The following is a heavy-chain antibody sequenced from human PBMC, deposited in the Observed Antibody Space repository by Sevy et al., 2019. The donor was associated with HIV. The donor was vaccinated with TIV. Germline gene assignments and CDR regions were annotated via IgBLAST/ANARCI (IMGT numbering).Heavy chain of an antibody. V-gene: IGHV3-7*01. CDR1: GFTFSVYW. Sequence: GGSLRLSCAASGFTFSVYWMSWVRQAPGKGLEWVATMKEDGSEKYYVDSVKGRFTISRDNAKNSLYLQVNSLRAEDTAVYYCVREGVGGYSYSLDYWGQGTLVTVSS. CDR3: VREGVGGYSYSLDY. CDR2: MKEDGSEK. D-gene: IGHD5-18*01. J-gene: IGHJ4*02.